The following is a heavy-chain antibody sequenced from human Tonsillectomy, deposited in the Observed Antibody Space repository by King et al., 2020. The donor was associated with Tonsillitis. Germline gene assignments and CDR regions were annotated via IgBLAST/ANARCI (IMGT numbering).Heavy chain of an antibody. CDR1: GFSFRSYG. CDR3: TGPAASSWYDY. V-gene: IGHV3-30*02. CDR2: TRYDGSAK. Sequence: VQLVESGGGVVQPGGSLRLSCVASGFSFRSYGMHWVRQAPGKGLEWVTFTRYDGSAKYYADSVKGRFTNSRDNSKNTLYLEMNGLRVEDTAVYYCTGPAASSWYDYWGQGTLVTVSS. D-gene: IGHD6-13*01. J-gene: IGHJ4*02.